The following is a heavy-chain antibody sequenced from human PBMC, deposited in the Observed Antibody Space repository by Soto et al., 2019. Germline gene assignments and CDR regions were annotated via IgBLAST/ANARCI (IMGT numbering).Heavy chain of an antibody. CDR1: GRSFTSNNW. Sequence: PTYTLPLTSAVSGRSFTSNNWWTWVRPRPGKGLEWIGYIYYSGSTYYNPSIKSRVTTSVDTSKNQFSLKLSSVTAADTAVYYCARDWPRLGSMVLRPLGPLGMDVWGQGTPVT. J-gene: IGHJ6*02. CDR3: ARDWPRLGSMVLRPLGPLGMDV. CDR2: IYYSGST. D-gene: IGHD3-10*01. V-gene: IGHV4-30-4*01.